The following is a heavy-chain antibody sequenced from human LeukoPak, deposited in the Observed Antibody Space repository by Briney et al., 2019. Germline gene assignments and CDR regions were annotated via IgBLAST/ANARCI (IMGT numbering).Heavy chain of an antibody. V-gene: IGHV3-33*08. J-gene: IGHJ4*02. CDR3: AREDEYGDYAFDY. CDR2: MSRDGSII. CDR1: GFTFSNAW. Sequence: GGSLRLSCAASGFTFSNAWMSWVRQAPGKGLEWVAVMSRDGSIISYADSVKGRFTISRDDSKSTLYLQMNSLRAEDTAVYYCAREDEYGDYAFDYWGQGTLVTVSS. D-gene: IGHD4-17*01.